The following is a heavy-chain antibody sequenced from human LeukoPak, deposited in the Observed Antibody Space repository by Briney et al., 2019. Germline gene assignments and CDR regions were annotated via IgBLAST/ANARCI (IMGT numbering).Heavy chain of an antibody. J-gene: IGHJ6*03. V-gene: IGHV3-7*01. D-gene: IGHD6-19*01. CDR1: GFTFSSYA. Sequence: GGSLRLSCAASGFTFSSYAMSWVRQAPGKGLEWVANIKQDGSEKYYVDSVKGRFTISRDNAKNSLYLQMNSLRAEDTAVYYCARVYSSGWYGGSYYYYMDVWGKGTTVTVSS. CDR3: ARVYSSGWYGGSYYYYMDV. CDR2: IKQDGSEK.